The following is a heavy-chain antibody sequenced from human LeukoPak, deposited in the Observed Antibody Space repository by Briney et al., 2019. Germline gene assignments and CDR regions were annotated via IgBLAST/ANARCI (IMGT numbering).Heavy chain of an antibody. CDR2: ISAYNGNT. D-gene: IGHD3-3*01. CDR1: GYTFTSYG. V-gene: IGHV1-18*01. Sequence: ASVKVSCKASGYTFTSYGISWVRQAPGQGLEWMGWISAYNGNTNYAQKLQGRVTMTTDTSTSTAYMKLRSLRSDDTAVYYCARGAEIGGDFGVVITHFDYWGQGTLVTVSS. CDR3: ARGAEIGGDFGVVITHFDY. J-gene: IGHJ4*02.